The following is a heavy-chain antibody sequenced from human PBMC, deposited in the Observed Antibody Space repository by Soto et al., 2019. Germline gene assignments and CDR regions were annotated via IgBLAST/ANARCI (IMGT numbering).Heavy chain of an antibody. CDR1: GGSISSGGYY. Sequence: QVQLQESGPGLVKPSQTLSLTCTVSGGSISSGGYYWSWIRQHPGKGLEWVGYIYYSGRTNYNPSLRSRVTISVDTSKNQFSLKLSSVTADDTAGYYCARGGATGADYWGQGTLVTVSS. CDR3: ARGGATGADY. D-gene: IGHD5-12*01. J-gene: IGHJ4*02. CDR2: IYYSGRT. V-gene: IGHV4-31*03.